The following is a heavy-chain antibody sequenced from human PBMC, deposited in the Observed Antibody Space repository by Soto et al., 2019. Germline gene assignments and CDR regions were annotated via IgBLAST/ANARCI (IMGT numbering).Heavy chain of an antibody. J-gene: IGHJ4*02. V-gene: IGHV1-69*02. CDR2: FNPILSFS. Sequence: QVQLVQSGAEVKKPGSSVKVSCKASGDTVDFYTINWVRQAPGLGLEWMGRFNPILSFSNSALKFQGRVTLAADKSTSTAYMVLSSLRSEDTAIYYCATSFGSGSRAFDYWGQGALVTVSS. CDR3: ATSFGSGSRAFDY. D-gene: IGHD3-10*01. CDR1: GDTVDFYT.